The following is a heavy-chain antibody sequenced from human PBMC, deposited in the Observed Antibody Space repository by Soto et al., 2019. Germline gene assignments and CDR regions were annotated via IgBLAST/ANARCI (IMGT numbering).Heavy chain of an antibody. CDR1: GFMFSSYV. CDR3: ERARSEQWLVFVGEDGLVV. J-gene: IGHJ6*02. D-gene: IGHD6-19*01. Sequence: QVHLVQSGAEVKKPGASVKVSCKASGFMFSSYVLHWVRQAPGQSREWMGWINAGNANMKYSQKFQDRVTFSRDMFASTAYMELSRLTYEDTAVYYCERARSEQWLVFVGEDGLVVWGHGPPVIVSS. V-gene: IGHV1-3*01. CDR2: INAGNANM.